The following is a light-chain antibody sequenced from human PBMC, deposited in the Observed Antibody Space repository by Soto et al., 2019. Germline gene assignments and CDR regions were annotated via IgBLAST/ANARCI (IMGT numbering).Light chain of an antibody. CDR2: RNN. J-gene: IGLJ2*01. Sequence: QSVLTQPPSASGTPGQRVTISCSGSNSNIGSKYVYWYQQFQGTAPKLLIYRNNHRPSGVTDRFSGSKSGTSASLAISDLRAEDEADYYCASWDASVGRAAFGGGTKLTVL. CDR3: ASWDASVGRAA. V-gene: IGLV1-47*01. CDR1: NSNIGSKY.